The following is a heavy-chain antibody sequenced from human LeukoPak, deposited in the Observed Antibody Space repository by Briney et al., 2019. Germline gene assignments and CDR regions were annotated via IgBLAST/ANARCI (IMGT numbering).Heavy chain of an antibody. V-gene: IGHV1-2*02. CDR3: ARDPSQQWLVRFDY. Sequence: ASVTVSCKASGYTFTGYYMHWVRQAPGQGLEWMGWINPNSGGTNYAQKFQGRVTMARDTSISTAYMELSRLRSDDTAVYYCARDPSQQWLVRFDYWGQGTLVTVSS. D-gene: IGHD6-19*01. CDR2: INPNSGGT. CDR1: GYTFTGYY. J-gene: IGHJ4*02.